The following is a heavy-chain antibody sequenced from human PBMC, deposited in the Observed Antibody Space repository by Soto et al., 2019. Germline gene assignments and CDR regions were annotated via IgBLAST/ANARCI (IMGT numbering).Heavy chain of an antibody. J-gene: IGHJ4*02. V-gene: IGHV3-30*03. CDR3: GAGQFFSDY. D-gene: IGHD6-19*01. Sequence: VQLVECGGGVVQPGRSLRHSCAASGFTFSSYGMHWVRQAPGKGLEWVALISFDGSNTYYADSVKGRFTISRDNSQNTLYLQMHSLRAEDTSLYYCGAGQFFSDYWGQGALVTVSS. CDR1: GFTFSSYG. CDR2: ISFDGSNT.